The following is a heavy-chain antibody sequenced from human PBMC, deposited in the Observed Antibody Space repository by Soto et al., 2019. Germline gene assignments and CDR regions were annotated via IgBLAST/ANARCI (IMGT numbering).Heavy chain of an antibody. J-gene: IGHJ6*03. CDR3: ARRGGPYYYYMDV. Sequence: PSETLSLTCTVSGGSISSSSYYWGWIRQPPGKGLEWIGSIYYSGSTYYNPSLKSRVTISVDTSKNQFSLKLSSVTAADTAVYYCARRGGPYYYYMDVWGKGTTVTVSS. D-gene: IGHD3-16*01. V-gene: IGHV4-39*01. CDR1: GGSISSSSYY. CDR2: IYYSGST.